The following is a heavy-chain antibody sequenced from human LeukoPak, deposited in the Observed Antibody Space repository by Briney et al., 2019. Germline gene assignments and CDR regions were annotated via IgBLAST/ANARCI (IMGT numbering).Heavy chain of an antibody. D-gene: IGHD4-17*01. J-gene: IGHJ3*02. CDR2: ISSSGSTI. V-gene: IGHV3-48*03. CDR1: GFTFSSYE. CDR3: ARKTTVTDAFEI. Sequence: SGGSLRLSCAASGFTFSSYEMSWVRQAPGKGLEWVSYISSSGSTIYYADSVKGRFTISRDNAKNSLYLQMNSLRAEDTAVYYCARKTTVTDAFEIWGQGTMVTVSS.